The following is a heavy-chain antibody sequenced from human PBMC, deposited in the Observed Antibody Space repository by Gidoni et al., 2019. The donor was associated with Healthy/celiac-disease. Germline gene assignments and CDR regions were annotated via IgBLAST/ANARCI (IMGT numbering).Heavy chain of an antibody. CDR1: GGSISSGCYS. CDR2: INHSGST. J-gene: IGHJ5*02. CDR3: ARGRIVGATFWFDP. Sequence: QLQLQESGSGLVKPSQTLSLTCAVSGGSISSGCYSWSWIRQPPVKGLECIGYINHSGSTYYNPSLKSRVTISVDRSKNQFSLKLSSVTAADTAVYYCARGRIVGATFWFDPWGQGTLVTVSS. D-gene: IGHD1-26*01. V-gene: IGHV4-30-2*01.